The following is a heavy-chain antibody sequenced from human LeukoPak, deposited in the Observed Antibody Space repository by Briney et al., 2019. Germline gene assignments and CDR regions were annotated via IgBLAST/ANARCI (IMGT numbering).Heavy chain of an antibody. CDR3: ATDPSSWPPYFDY. D-gene: IGHD6-13*01. Sequence: ASVKVSCKVSGYTLTELSMHWVGQAPGKGLEWMGGFDPEDGETIYAQKFQGRVAMTEDTSTDTAYMELSSLRSEDTAVYYCATDPSSWPPYFDYWGQGTLVTVSS. J-gene: IGHJ4*02. CDR2: FDPEDGET. V-gene: IGHV1-24*01. CDR1: GYTLTELS.